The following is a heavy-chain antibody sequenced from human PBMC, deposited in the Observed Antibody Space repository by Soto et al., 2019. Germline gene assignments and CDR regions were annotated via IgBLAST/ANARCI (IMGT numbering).Heavy chain of an antibody. CDR1: GFTFSDHY. Sequence: GALRLSCAASGFTFSDHYMDWVRQAPGKGLEWVGRTRNKANSYTTEYAASVKGRFTISRDDSKNSLYLQMNSLKTEDTAVYYCARDKLRGNTDYYYYGMDVWGQGTTVTVSS. J-gene: IGHJ6*02. CDR2: TRNKANSYTT. V-gene: IGHV3-72*01. CDR3: ARDKLRGNTDYYYYGMDV. D-gene: IGHD3-16*01.